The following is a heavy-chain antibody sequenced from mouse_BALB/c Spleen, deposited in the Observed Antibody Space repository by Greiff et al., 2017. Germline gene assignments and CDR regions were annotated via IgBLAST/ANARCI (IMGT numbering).Heavy chain of an antibody. CDR2: IYPGNSDT. CDR3: TRERWLPFAY. D-gene: IGHD2-3*01. CDR1: GYTFTSYW. J-gene: IGHJ3*01. V-gene: IGHV1-5*01. Sequence: VQLQQSGTVLARPGASVKMSCKASGYTFTSYWMHWVKQRPGQGLEWIGAIYPGNSDTSYNQKFKGKAKLTAVTSTSTAYMELSSLTNEDSAVYYCTRERWLPFAYWGQGTLVTVSA.